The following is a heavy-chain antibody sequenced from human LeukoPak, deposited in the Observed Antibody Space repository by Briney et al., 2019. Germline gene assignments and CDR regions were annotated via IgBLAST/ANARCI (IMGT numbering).Heavy chain of an antibody. CDR1: GGTFSSYA. J-gene: IGHJ6*02. D-gene: IGHD2-15*01. V-gene: IGHV1-69*13. Sequence: ASVKVSCKASGGTFSSYAISWVRQAPGQGLEWMGGIIPIFGTANYAQKFQGRVTITADESTSTAYMELRSLRSDDTAVYYCASSTTRYYYYGMDVWGQGTTVTVSS. CDR2: IIPIFGTA. CDR3: ASSTTRYYYYGMDV.